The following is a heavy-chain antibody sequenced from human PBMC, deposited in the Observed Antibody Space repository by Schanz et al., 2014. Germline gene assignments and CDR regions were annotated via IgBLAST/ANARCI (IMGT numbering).Heavy chain of an antibody. CDR3: AKGYGEDFQH. V-gene: IGHV3-21*02. Sequence: EVRLVESGGGLVKPGGSLRLSCVVSGFPLSNYRMNWVRQSPGKGLEWVSCISGTSSHIYYADSVRGRFTISRDNAENSLYLQMNSLRAEDTAIYYCAKGYGEDFQHWGQGTLVTVSS. CDR2: ISGTSSHI. J-gene: IGHJ1*01. D-gene: IGHD3-10*01. CDR1: GFPLSNYR.